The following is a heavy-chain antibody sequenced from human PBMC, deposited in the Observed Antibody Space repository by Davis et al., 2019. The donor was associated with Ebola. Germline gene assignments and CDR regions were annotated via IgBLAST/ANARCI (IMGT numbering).Heavy chain of an antibody. J-gene: IGHJ6*02. V-gene: IGHV3-30-3*01. CDR2: ISYDGSNK. CDR1: GFTFSSYA. D-gene: IGHD2-2*02. CDR3: ARDQEDCSSTSCYTWGGVFYYGMDV. Sequence: GESLKISCAASGFTFSSYAMHWVRQAPGKGLEWVAVISYDGSNKYYADSVKGRFTISRDNSKNTLYLQMNSLRAEDTAVYYCARDQEDCSSTSCYTWGGVFYYGMDVWGQGTTVTVSS.